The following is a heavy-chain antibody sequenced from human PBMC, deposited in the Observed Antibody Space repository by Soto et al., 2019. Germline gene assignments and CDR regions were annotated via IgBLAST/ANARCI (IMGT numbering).Heavy chain of an antibody. CDR1: GGTFSSYT. D-gene: IGHD2-15*01. V-gene: IGHV1-69*08. CDR2: IIPILGIA. J-gene: IGHJ3*02. Sequence: QVQLVQSGAEVKKPGSSVKVSCKASGGTFSSYTISWVRQAPGQGLEWMGSIIPILGIANYAQKFQGRVTITADKSTSTAYMELSSLRSEDTAVYYCARDLGVVKLAFDIWGQGTMVTVSS. CDR3: ARDLGVVKLAFDI.